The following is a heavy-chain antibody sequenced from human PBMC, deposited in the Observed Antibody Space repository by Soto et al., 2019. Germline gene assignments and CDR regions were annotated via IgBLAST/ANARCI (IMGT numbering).Heavy chain of an antibody. V-gene: IGHV1-69*02. CDR2: IIPILGIA. CDR1: GGTFSIYT. CDR3: ARGSDLELPSFDY. D-gene: IGHD1-7*01. Sequence: SVKVPCKASGGTFSIYTISWVRQSPGQGLEWMGRIIPILGIANYAQKFQGRVTITADKSTSTAYMELSSLRSEDTAVYYCARGSDLELPSFDYWGQGTLVTVSS. J-gene: IGHJ4*02.